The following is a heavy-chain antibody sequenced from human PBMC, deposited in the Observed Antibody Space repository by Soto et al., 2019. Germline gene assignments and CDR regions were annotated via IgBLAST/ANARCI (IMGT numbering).Heavy chain of an antibody. CDR3: ARSSITMVLFYFDY. CDR1: GGSISSYY. Sequence: PSETLSLTCTVSGGSISSYYWSWIRQPPGKGLEWIGYIYYSGSTNYNPSLKSRVTISVDTSKNQFSLKLSSVTAADTAVYYCARSSITMVLFYFDYWGQGTLVTVSS. D-gene: IGHD3-10*01. V-gene: IGHV4-59*01. CDR2: IYYSGST. J-gene: IGHJ4*02.